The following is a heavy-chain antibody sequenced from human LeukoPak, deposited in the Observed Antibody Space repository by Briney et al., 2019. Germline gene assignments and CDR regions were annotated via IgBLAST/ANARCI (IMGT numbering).Heavy chain of an antibody. V-gene: IGHV3-21*01. Sequence: GGSQRLSCAASGFTFSSYSMNWVRQAPGKGLEWVSSISSSSSYIYYADSVKGRFTISRDNAKNSLYLQMNSLRAEDTAVYYCASQLLLYKFDYWGQGTLVTVSS. J-gene: IGHJ4*02. CDR2: ISSSSSYI. CDR3: ASQLLLYKFDY. CDR1: GFTFSSYS. D-gene: IGHD2-2*02.